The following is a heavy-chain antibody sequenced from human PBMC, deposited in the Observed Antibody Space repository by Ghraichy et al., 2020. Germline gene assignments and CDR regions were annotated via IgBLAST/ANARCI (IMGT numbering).Heavy chain of an antibody. V-gene: IGHV3-30*18. CDR2: ISSDGSKK. CDR3: AKFQSESIVGGPPGDY. J-gene: IGHJ4*02. CDR1: GFTFSYYG. D-gene: IGHD1-26*01. Sequence: GGSLRLSCAASGFTFSYYGMQWVRQAPGKGLEWVAFISSDGSKKVYGDSVKGRFTISRDNSKNTLYLQMNSLRAEDTAVYYCAKFQSESIVGGPPGDYWGQGTLVTVSS.